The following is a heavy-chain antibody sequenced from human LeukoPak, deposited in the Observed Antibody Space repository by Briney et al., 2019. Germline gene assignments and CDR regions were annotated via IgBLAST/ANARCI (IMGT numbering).Heavy chain of an antibody. CDR1: ESIFSNFD. CDR3: ARVSSGGSHY. V-gene: IGHV3-23*01. D-gene: IGHD6-25*01. Sequence: GGSLRLSCAASESIFSNFDMSWVRQAPGKGLEWVSDISSSGSSTYYADSVRGRFTISRDNSKNTLFLQMNSLSAADTAVYYCARVSSGGSHYWGQGTLVTVSS. J-gene: IGHJ4*01. CDR2: ISSSGSST.